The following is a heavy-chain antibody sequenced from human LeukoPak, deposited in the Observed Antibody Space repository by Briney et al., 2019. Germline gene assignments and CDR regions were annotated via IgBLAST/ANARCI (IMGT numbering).Heavy chain of an antibody. CDR3: ARDLVVGSRAARYFDL. CDR2: INPSGGST. D-gene: IGHD2-2*01. CDR1: GYTFTSYY. J-gene: IGHJ2*01. Sequence: ASVKVSCKASGYTFTSYYIHWVRQAPGQGLEWMGIINPSGGSTSYAQKFQGRVTMTRDTSTSTVYMELSSLRSEDTAVYYCARDLVVGSRAARYFDLWGRGTLLTVS. V-gene: IGHV1-46*01.